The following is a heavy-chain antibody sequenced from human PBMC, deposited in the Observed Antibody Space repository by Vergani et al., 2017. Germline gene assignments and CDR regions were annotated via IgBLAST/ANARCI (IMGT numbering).Heavy chain of an antibody. CDR3: TRGARRCTRTSCYRVWYFDL. D-gene: IGHD2-2*02. CDR2: VSHDGNP. J-gene: IGHJ2*01. Sequence: QVQLQESGPGLVKPSQTLSLTCSVFGDSINSGRFYWSWVRQSPGKGLEWMAFVSHDGNPYYNPSLESRLSISIDTSKNQFSLEVKSVTAADTALYYCTRGARRCTRTSCYRVWYFDLWGRGVLVTVSS. CDR1: GDSINSGRFY. V-gene: IGHV4-30-4*08.